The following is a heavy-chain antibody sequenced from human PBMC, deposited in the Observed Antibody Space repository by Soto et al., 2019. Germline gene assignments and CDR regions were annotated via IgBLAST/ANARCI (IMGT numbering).Heavy chain of an antibody. J-gene: IGHJ6*02. V-gene: IGHV3-23*01. CDR1: GFTFSSYA. Sequence: GGSLRLSCAASGFTFSSYAMSWVRQAPGKGLEWVSAISGSGGSTYYADSVKGRFTISRDNSKNTLYLQMNSLRAEDTAVYYCAKGSAVTVGNPYYYYGMDVWGQGTTVTVSS. CDR3: AKGSAVTVGNPYYYYGMDV. CDR2: ISGSGGST. D-gene: IGHD5-18*01.